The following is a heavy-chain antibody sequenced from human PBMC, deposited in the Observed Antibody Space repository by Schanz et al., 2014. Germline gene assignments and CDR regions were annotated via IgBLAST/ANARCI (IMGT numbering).Heavy chain of an antibody. V-gene: IGHV3-7*02. J-gene: IGHJ4*02. D-gene: IGHD3-10*01. CDR3: VSSGSYSSYAF. Sequence: EAQLVESGGDLVQPGGSLRLSCSASGFTFSTFAMHWARQAPGKGPEWVANIKHDGSVKDYVDSVEGRFTISRDNAKNSLYLQMNSLRAEDTAVYHCVSSGSYSSYAFWGQGTLVTVSS. CDR1: GFTFSTFA. CDR2: IKHDGSVK.